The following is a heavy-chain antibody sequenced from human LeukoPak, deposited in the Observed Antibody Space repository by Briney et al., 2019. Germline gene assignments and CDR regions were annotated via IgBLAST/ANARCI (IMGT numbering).Heavy chain of an antibody. J-gene: IGHJ6*03. CDR3: ARGVAAWFYYYMDV. CDR2: IYYSGST. CDR1: GGSFSGYY. V-gene: IGHV4-34*09. Sequence: NSSETLSLTCAVYGGSFSGYYWSWIRQPPGKGLEWIGYIYYSGSTYYNPSLKSRVTISVDTSKNQFSLKLSSVTAADTAVYYCARGVAAWFYYYMDVWGKGTTVTVSS. D-gene: IGHD6-6*01.